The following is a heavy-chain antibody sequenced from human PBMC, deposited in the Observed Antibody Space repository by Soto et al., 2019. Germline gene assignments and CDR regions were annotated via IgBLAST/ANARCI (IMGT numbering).Heavy chain of an antibody. CDR3: VGLEWLLHAFDI. CDR1: GFSFSSYA. D-gene: IGHD3-3*01. CDR2: ISYDGSNK. V-gene: IGHV3-30-3*01. J-gene: IGHJ3*02. Sequence: PGGSLRLSCAASGFSFSSYAMHWVRQAPGKGLEWVAVISYDGSNKYYADSVKGRFTISRDNSKNTLYLQMNGLRAEDTAVYYCVGLEWLLHAFDIWGQGTMVTVSS.